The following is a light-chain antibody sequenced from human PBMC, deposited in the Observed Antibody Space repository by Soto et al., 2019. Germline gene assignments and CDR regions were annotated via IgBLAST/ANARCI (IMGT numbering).Light chain of an antibody. CDR3: AAWDASLNGWV. V-gene: IGLV1-44*01. CDR2: SNN. Sequence: QSVLTQSPSVAGTPGQRVTISCSGSSSNIGSNPVNWYHQLPGTAPKLLIYSNNQRPSGVPDRFSGSKSGTSASLAISGLQSEDEANYFCAAWDASLNGWVFGGRTKLTVL. J-gene: IGLJ3*02. CDR1: SSNIGSNP.